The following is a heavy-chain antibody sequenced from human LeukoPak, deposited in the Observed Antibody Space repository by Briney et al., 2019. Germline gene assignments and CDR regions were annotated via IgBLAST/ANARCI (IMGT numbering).Heavy chain of an antibody. J-gene: IGHJ4*02. D-gene: IGHD3-22*01. Sequence: PGGSLRLSCAASGFAFSSYGMSWVRRAPGKGLEWVSAISGSGGSTYYADSVKGRFTISRDNSKNTLYLQMNSLRAEDTAVYYCAKVRPPHDSSGSIDYWGQGTLVTVSS. V-gene: IGHV3-23*01. CDR2: ISGSGGST. CDR1: GFAFSSYG. CDR3: AKVRPPHDSSGSIDY.